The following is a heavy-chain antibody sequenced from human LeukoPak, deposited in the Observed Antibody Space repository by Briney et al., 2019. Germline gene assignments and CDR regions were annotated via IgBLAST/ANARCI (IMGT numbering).Heavy chain of an antibody. D-gene: IGHD5-24*01. J-gene: IGHJ4*02. CDR2: INPSGGST. CDR1: GYTFTSYY. CDR3: ARGPAGKWLQLGTDY. Sequence: ASVKVSCKASGYTFTSYYMHWVRQAPGQGLEWMGIINPSGGSTSHAQKFQGRVTMTRDTSTSTVYMELSSLRSEDTAVYYCARGPAGKWLQLGTDYWAREPWSPSPQ. V-gene: IGHV1-46*01.